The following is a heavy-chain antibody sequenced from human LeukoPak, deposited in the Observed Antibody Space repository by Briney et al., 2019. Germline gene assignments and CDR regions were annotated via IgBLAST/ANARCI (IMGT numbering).Heavy chain of an antibody. V-gene: IGHV3-23*01. J-gene: IGHJ4*02. CDR3: AKYSVQLWDNFDY. CDR2: ISGSGGST. Sequence: GGSLRLSCAASGFTFSSYAMSWVRQASGKGLEWVSAISGSGGSTYYADSVKGRFTISRDNSKNTLYLQMNSLRAEDTAVYYCAKYSVQLWDNFDYWGQGTLVTVSS. CDR1: GFTFSSYA. D-gene: IGHD5-18*01.